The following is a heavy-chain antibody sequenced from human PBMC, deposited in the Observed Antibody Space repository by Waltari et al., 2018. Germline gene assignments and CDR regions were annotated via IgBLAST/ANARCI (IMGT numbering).Heavy chain of an antibody. J-gene: IGHJ4*02. CDR1: GYTFTSNY. CDR3: ARDSGMYSPYS. V-gene: IGHV1-46*01. Sequence: QVQLVQSGAEVKKPGASVKVSCKASGYTFTSNYVYWVRQAPGQGLEWMGQINPCGGSTNYAQKVRGRVTLTRDTATRTVYMELSSLRSEDTAVYYRARDSGMYSPYSWGQGTLVTVSS. D-gene: IGHD1-26*01. CDR2: INPCGGST.